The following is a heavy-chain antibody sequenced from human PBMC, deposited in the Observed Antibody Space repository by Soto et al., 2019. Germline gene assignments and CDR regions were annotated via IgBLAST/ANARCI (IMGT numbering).Heavy chain of an antibody. J-gene: IGHJ4*02. CDR3: ARVEVWGPSCYSN. CDR1: GYTFSSYG. D-gene: IGHD2-2*01. Sequence: XSVKASCSAAGYTFSSYGIRLVRQAPGQGLECMGWISAYNGNTNYAQKLQGRVTMTTDTSTSTAYMELRSLRSDDTAVYYCARVEVWGPSCYSNWGQGTLVTVSS. CDR2: ISAYNGNT. V-gene: IGHV1-18*01.